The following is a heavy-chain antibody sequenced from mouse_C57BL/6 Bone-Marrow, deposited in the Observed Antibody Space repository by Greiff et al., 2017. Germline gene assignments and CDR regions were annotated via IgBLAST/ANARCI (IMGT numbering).Heavy chain of an antibody. CDR3: TRYDYGSSYNWYFDV. CDR1: GYTFTDYE. CDR2: IDPETGGT. Sequence: AQLVESGAELVRPGASVTLSCKASGYTFTDYEMHWVKQTPVHGLEWIGAIDPETGGTAYNQKFKGKAILTADQSSSTADMELRILTSEDSAVYYCTRYDYGSSYNWYFDVWGTGTTVTVSS. D-gene: IGHD1-1*01. J-gene: IGHJ1*03. V-gene: IGHV1-15*01.